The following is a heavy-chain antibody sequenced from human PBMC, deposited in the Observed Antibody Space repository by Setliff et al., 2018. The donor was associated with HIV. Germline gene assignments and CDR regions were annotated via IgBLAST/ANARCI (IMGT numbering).Heavy chain of an antibody. CDR2: IFPGGAT. Sequence: PSETLSLTCSVSGVSISSYYWSWIRHSPGKGLEWIGIIFPGGATNYNPYLTSRVTISVDTSKNHLFVKLTSVTTADTAVYFCAKSSPSIGYITDCWGQGAPVTVSS. J-gene: IGHJ4*02. CDR3: AKSSPSIGYITDC. V-gene: IGHV4-59*01. D-gene: IGHD5-12*01. CDR1: GVSISSYY.